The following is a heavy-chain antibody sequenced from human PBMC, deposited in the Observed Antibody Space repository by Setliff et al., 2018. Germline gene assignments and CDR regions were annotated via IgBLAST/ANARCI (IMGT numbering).Heavy chain of an antibody. CDR2: INPHASEK. CDR3: FGAGTCSY. CDR1: GFTFSDYS. Sequence: PGGSLRLSCETSGFTFSDYSFDWVRQAPGKGLEWLASINPHASEKYYVDSVRGRFTISRDNAKNSLSLQMNSLRTEDTAVYYCFGAGTCSYWGQGALVTVS. V-gene: IGHV3-7*01. J-gene: IGHJ4*02. D-gene: IGHD3-10*01.